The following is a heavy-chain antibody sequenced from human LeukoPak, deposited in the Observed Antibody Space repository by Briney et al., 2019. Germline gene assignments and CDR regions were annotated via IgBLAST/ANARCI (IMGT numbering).Heavy chain of an antibody. V-gene: IGHV1-69*04. CDR1: GSTFSSYA. Sequence: VASVKVSCKASGSTFSSYAISWVRQAPGQGLEWMGRIIPILDIPNYAQKFRGRVTITADKSTSTAHMELSSLRSEDTAVYYCARDRGDSGSYLYWGQGTLVTVSS. CDR2: IIPILDIP. CDR3: ARDRGDSGSYLY. J-gene: IGHJ4*02. D-gene: IGHD1-26*01.